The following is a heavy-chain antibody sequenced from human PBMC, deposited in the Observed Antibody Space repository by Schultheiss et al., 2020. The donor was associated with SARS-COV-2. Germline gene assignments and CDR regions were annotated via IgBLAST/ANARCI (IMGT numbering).Heavy chain of an antibody. CDR2: IYYSGST. CDR1: GYSISSGYY. Sequence: SETLSLTCAVSGYSISSGYYWGWIRQPPGKGLEWIGYIYYSGSTNYNPSLKSRVTISVDTSKNQFSLKLSSVTAADTAVYYCASPIVGAKDYWGQGTLVTVSS. J-gene: IGHJ4*02. CDR3: ASPIVGAKDY. V-gene: IGHV4-38-2*01. D-gene: IGHD1-26*01.